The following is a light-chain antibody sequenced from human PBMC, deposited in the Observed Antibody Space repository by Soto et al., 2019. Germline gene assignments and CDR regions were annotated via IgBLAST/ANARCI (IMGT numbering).Light chain of an antibody. J-gene: IGKJ1*01. Sequence: DIQMTQSPSTLSASVGDRVTITCRATQSISNSLAWYQQKPGKAPNLLIYKASSLETGVPSRFSGRGSGTEFTLTITGLQPDDAATYYGQQYDSFWPFGQGTQVEIK. V-gene: IGKV1-5*03. CDR1: QSISNS. CDR3: QQYDSFWP. CDR2: KAS.